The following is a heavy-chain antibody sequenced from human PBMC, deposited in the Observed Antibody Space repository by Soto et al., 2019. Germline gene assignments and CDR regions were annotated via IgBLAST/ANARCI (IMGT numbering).Heavy chain of an antibody. V-gene: IGHV3-30*04. J-gene: IGHJ4*02. CDR2: LSYDGSDE. Sequence: QVHLVESGGGVVQPGRSLRLSCAASGFMFETYAMHWVRQAPGKGLEWVALLSYDGSDEYYADSVKGRFTISRDNSKCTLSLQMNSLRSEDTAIYYCAKDGADWGQGTLVTVSS. CDR1: GFMFETYA. D-gene: IGHD2-15*01. CDR3: AKDGAD.